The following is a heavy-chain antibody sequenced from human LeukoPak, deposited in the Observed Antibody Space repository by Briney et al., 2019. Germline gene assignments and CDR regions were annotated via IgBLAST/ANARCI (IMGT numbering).Heavy chain of an antibody. CDR2: INHSRST. J-gene: IGHJ4*02. CDR3: ARGSYCSSTSCSPYYFDY. V-gene: IGHV4-34*01. CDR1: GGSFSGYY. D-gene: IGHD2-2*01. Sequence: SETLSLTCAVYGGSFSGYYWSWIRQPPGKGLEWMGEINHSRSTNYNPSLKSRVTISVDTSKNQFSLKLSSVTAADTAVYYCARGSYCSSTSCSPYYFDYWGQGTLVTVSS.